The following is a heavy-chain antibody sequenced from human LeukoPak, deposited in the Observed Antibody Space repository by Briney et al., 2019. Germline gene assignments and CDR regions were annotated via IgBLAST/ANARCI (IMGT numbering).Heavy chain of an antibody. Sequence: GGSLRLSCAASGFTFSSYEMNWVRQAPGKGLEWVSYISSSSSTIYYADSVKGRFTISRDNAKNSLYLQMNSLRAEDTAVYYCAREYCSSTSCSLVDFWGQGTLVTVSS. V-gene: IGHV3-48*03. J-gene: IGHJ4*02. CDR1: GFTFSSYE. CDR3: AREYCSSTSCSLVDF. D-gene: IGHD2-2*01. CDR2: ISSSSSTI.